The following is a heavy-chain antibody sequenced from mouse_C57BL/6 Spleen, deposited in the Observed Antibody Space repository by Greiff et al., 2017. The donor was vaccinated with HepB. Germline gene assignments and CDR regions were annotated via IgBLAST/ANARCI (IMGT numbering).Heavy chain of an antibody. Sequence: EVQLQQSGPVLVKPGASVKMSCKASGYTFTDYYMNWVKQSHGKSLEWIGVINPYNGGTSYNQKFKGKATLTVDKSSSTAYMELNSLTSEDSAVYYCARGDYYGSSRDYFDYWGQGTTLTVSS. D-gene: IGHD1-1*01. CDR2: INPYNGGT. J-gene: IGHJ2*01. CDR1: GYTFTDYY. CDR3: ARGDYYGSSRDYFDY. V-gene: IGHV1-19*01.